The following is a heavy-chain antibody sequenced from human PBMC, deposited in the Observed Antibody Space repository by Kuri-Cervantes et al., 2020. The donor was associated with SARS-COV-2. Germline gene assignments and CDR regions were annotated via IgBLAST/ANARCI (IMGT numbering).Heavy chain of an antibody. Sequence: KHSSRASGYTFTSYGISWVRQDPGQGLEWMGCISAYNGNTNYAQQLQGRVTMTTDTSTSTDYMELRSRGSDDTAVHYCARRGDYYDSRGFDYWGQGTLVTVSS. CDR1: GYTFTSYG. V-gene: IGHV1-18*01. CDR3: ARRGDYYDSRGFDY. CDR2: ISAYNGNT. J-gene: IGHJ4*02. D-gene: IGHD3-22*01.